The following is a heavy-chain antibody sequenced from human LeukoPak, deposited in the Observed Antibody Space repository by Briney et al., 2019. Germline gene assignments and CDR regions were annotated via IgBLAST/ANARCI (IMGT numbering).Heavy chain of an antibody. CDR3: GRYLRSTSGSI. D-gene: IGHD1-1*01. CDR2: INQDGSDE. J-gene: IGHJ4*02. V-gene: IGHV3-7*01. CDR1: EFTFSWYW. Sequence: GGSLRLSCVASEFTFSWYWMSWVRQAPGKGLEWVASINQDGSDEYYVDSVKGRFTISRDNAKNSLYLQMNSLRAEDTAVYYCGRYLRSTSGSIWGQGTLVTVSS.